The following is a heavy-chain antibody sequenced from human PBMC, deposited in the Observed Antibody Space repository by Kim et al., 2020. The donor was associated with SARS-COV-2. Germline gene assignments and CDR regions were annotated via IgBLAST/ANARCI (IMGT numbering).Heavy chain of an antibody. CDR3: ASIRGYGSGSYYIVDYYYGMDV. CDR1: GFTFSSYS. J-gene: IGHJ6*02. CDR2: ISSSSSYI. Sequence: GGSLRLSCAASGFTFSSYSMNWVRQAPGKGLEWVSSISSSSSYIYYADSVKGRFTISRDNAKNSLYLQMNSLRAEDTAVYYCASIRGYGSGSYYIVDYYYGMDVWGQGTTVTVSS. D-gene: IGHD3-10*01. V-gene: IGHV3-21*01.